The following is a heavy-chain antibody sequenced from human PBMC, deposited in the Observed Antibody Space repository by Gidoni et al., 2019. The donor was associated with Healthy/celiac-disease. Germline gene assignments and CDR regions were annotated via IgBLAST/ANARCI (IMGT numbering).Heavy chain of an antibody. Sequence: EVQLVQSGAEVKKPGESLKISCKGSGYSFTSYWIGWVRQMPGKGLEWMGIIYPGDSDTRYSPSFQGQVTISADKSISTAFASIFLTKSTAMYYCARPNIGDPRWDDAFDIWGQGTMVTVSS. J-gene: IGHJ3*02. D-gene: IGHD4-17*01. V-gene: IGHV5-51*01. CDR3: ARPNIGDPRWDDAFDI. CDR2: IYPGDSDT. CDR1: GYSFTSYW.